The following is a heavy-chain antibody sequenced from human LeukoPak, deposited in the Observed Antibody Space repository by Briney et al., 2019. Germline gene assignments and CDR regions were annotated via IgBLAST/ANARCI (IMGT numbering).Heavy chain of an antibody. CDR3: AKGSSSSRPYYFGY. Sequence: PGGSLRLSCAASGFNFRTSWMTWVRQALGKGLEWVANIKDDGRQKYYVDSVKGLFTISRDNAKNSVYLQMNSLRVEDTAVYYCAKGSSSSRPYYFGYWGLGTLVTVSS. CDR2: IKDDGRQK. D-gene: IGHD6-6*01. V-gene: IGHV3-7*01. J-gene: IGHJ4*02. CDR1: GFNFRTSW.